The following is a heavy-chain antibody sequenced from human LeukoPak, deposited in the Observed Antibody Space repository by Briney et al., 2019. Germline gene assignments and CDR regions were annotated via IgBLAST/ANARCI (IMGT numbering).Heavy chain of an antibody. D-gene: IGHD5-18*01. CDR1: GGSFSGYY. V-gene: IGHV4-34*01. Sequence: SETPSLTCAVYGGSFSGYYWSWIRQPPGKGLEWIGEINHSGSTNYNPSLKSRVTISVDTSKNQFSLKLSSVTAADTAVYYCARCSGYSYGYCYYGMDVWGKGTTVTVPS. CDR3: ARCSGYSYGYCYYGMDV. CDR2: INHSGST. J-gene: IGHJ6*04.